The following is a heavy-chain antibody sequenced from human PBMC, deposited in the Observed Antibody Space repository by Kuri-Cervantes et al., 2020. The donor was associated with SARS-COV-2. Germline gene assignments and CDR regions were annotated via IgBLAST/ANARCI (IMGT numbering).Heavy chain of an antibody. CDR1: GFTSSSYG. Sequence: GGSLRLSCAASGFTSSSYGMHWVRQAPGKGLEWVAVIWYDGSNKYYADSVKGRFTISRDNSKNTLYLQMNSLRAEDTAVYYRAREEYSSSWSAVDFDYWGQGTLVTVSS. D-gene: IGHD6-13*01. J-gene: IGHJ4*02. CDR3: AREEYSSSWSAVDFDY. V-gene: IGHV3-33*08. CDR2: IWYDGSNK.